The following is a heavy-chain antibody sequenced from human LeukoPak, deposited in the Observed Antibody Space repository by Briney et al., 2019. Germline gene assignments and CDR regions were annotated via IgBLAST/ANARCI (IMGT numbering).Heavy chain of an antibody. J-gene: IGHJ2*01. D-gene: IGHD3-22*01. Sequence: SETLSLTCTVPGGSISNYYWSWVRQPPGKGLEWIGYISYSGSTNYNPYLKSRVTISVDTSKNQFSLKLSSVTAADTAVYYCARRGNYYDSSGYYHHWYFDLWGPGTLVTVSS. CDR2: ISYSGST. CDR3: ARRGNYYDSSGYYHHWYFDL. V-gene: IGHV4-59*08. CDR1: GGSISNYY.